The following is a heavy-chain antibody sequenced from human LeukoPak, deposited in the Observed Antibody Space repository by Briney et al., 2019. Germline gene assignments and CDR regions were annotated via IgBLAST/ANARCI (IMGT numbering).Heavy chain of an antibody. CDR1: GGSISSYY. Sequence: SETLSLTCTVSGGSISSYYWSWIRQPPGKGLEWIGYIYYSGSTNYNPSLKSRVTISVDTSKNQFSLKLSSVTAADTAVYYCARGHYGGNSASLTLWGQGTLVTVSS. V-gene: IGHV4-59*01. D-gene: IGHD4-23*01. CDR3: ARGHYGGNSASLTL. CDR2: IYYSGST. J-gene: IGHJ4*02.